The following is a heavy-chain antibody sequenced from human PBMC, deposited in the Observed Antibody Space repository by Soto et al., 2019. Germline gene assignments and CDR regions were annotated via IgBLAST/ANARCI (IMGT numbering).Heavy chain of an antibody. Sequence: PGGSLRLSCVASGFTFSDFPLHWVRRAPGKGLEWVAVISYDGNDESYSDSVKGRFTISRDNSKTTVYLQMNSLRGEDTAVYYCATLNSFGSDYWGRGTLVTVSS. V-gene: IGHV3-30-3*01. CDR3: ATLNSFGSDY. CDR1: GFTFSDFP. J-gene: IGHJ4*02. CDR2: ISYDGNDE. D-gene: IGHD5-18*01.